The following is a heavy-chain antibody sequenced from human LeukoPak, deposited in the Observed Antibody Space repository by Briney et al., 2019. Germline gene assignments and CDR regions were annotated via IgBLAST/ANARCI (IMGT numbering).Heavy chain of an antibody. D-gene: IGHD2-2*01. CDR3: ARFMREDIVVVPAAISAFDI. V-gene: IGHV1-8*03. CDR1: GYTFTNYY. CDR2: MNPNSGNT. Sequence: ASVKVSCKASGYTFTNYYIQWVRQATGQGLEWMGWMNPNSGNTGYAQKFQGRVTITRNTSISTAYMELSSLRSEDTAVYYCARFMREDIVVVPAAISAFDIWGQGTMVTVSS. J-gene: IGHJ3*02.